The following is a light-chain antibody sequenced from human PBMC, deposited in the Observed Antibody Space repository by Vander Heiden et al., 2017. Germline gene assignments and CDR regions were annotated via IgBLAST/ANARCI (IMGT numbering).Light chain of an antibody. V-gene: IGLV2-14*03. CDR2: DIS. Sequence: QSALTQPASVSGSPGQSITISCTGSRSDVGTYDFVSCYQQNPGTAPKLMRFDISQRPSGVSNRFAGSKSGTTALPTISGLQAEDDAYYYCSSYTTSTKVIFGGGTKLTVL. CDR1: RSDVGTYDF. CDR3: SSYTTSTKVI. J-gene: IGLJ2*01.